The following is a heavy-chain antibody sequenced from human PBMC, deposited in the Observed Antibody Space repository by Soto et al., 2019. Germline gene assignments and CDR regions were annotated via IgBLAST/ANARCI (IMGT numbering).Heavy chain of an antibody. CDR1: GDSMNSYF. V-gene: IGHV4-4*08. CDR2: VYNSGST. D-gene: IGHD3-3*01. Sequence: SETLSLTCTVSGDSMNSYFWSWVRQPPGKGLEWIGYVYNSGSTKYNPSLKNRATISLDTSKNQFSLKLSSVTAADTAVYFCARADFWSEVFDYWGRGTLVTVSS. J-gene: IGHJ4*02. CDR3: ARADFWSEVFDY.